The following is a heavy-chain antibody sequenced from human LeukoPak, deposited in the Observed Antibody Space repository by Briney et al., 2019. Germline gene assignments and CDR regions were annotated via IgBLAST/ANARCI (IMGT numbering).Heavy chain of an antibody. Sequence: GGSLRLSCAASGFTFSTYSMNWVRQAPGKGLEWLLYISSGATDIYYADSLRGRFTISRDNANNSLYLQMNSLRDEDTAVYYCARDPGGGFSVFDLWGQGTMVTVSS. CDR2: ISSGATDI. CDR1: GFTFSTYS. V-gene: IGHV3-48*02. J-gene: IGHJ3*01. D-gene: IGHD5/OR15-5a*01. CDR3: ARDPGGGFSVFDL.